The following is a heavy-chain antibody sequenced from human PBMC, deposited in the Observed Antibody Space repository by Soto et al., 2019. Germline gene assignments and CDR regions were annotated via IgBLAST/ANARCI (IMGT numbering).Heavy chain of an antibody. V-gene: IGHV3-48*04. CDR1: GFSFGSYA. CDR3: ARRTPITSGPFDY. J-gene: IGHJ4*02. CDR2: ISSSASAT. D-gene: IGHD6-19*01. Sequence: GGSLRLSCAASGFSFGSYALSWVRQAPGKGLEWVSYISSSASATYYAESVEGRFTISRDNANNSLYLQMNSLRPEDTAVYYCARRTPITSGPFDYWAQGILVTVSS.